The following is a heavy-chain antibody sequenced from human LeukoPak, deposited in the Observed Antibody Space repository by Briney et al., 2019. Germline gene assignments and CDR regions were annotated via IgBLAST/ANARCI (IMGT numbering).Heavy chain of an antibody. CDR3: ARDMFGFYFDY. Sequence: SQTLSLTCAISGDSVSSNSAAWHWIRQSPSRGLEWLGRTYYRSKWYNEYAVSVKSRITIDPDTSKNHFSLQLSSVTPEDTAVYYCARDMFGFYFDYWGQGALVTVSS. D-gene: IGHD3-10*02. J-gene: IGHJ4*02. CDR2: TYYRSKWYN. CDR1: GDSVSSNSAA. V-gene: IGHV6-1*01.